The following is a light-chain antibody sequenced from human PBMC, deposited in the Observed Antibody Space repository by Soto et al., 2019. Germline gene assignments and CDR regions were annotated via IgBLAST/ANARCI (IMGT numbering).Light chain of an antibody. V-gene: IGKV3-20*01. Sequence: EIGLTQSPGTLSLSPRERATLYCRASQSVSSSYLAWYQQKPGQAPRLLIYGASRRATGIPDRFTGSGSGTDFTLTISRLEPEDFAVYYCQQYGRTFGQGAKVDIK. J-gene: IGKJ1*01. CDR3: QQYGRT. CDR1: QSVSSSY. CDR2: GAS.